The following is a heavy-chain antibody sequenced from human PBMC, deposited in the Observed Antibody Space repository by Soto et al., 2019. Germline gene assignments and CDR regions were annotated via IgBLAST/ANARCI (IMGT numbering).Heavy chain of an antibody. J-gene: IGHJ4*02. V-gene: IGHV1-58*01. CDR1: GFTFTSSA. CDR2: IVVGSGNT. CDR3: AADDAGVAHDYSLG. Sequence: QMQLVQSGPEVKKPGTSVKVSCKASGFTFTSSAVQWVRQARGQRLEWIGWIVVGSGNTNYAQKFQERVTITRDMSTSTAYMELSSLRSEDTAVYYYAADDAGVAHDYSLGWGQGTLVTVSS. D-gene: IGHD4-4*01.